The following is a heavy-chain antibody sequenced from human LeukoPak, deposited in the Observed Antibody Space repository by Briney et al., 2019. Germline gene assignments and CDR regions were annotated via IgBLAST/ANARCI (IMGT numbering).Heavy chain of an antibody. CDR1: GGSISSYY. CDR2: IYYSGST. D-gene: IGHD2-2*01. Sequence: SETLSLTCTVSGGSISSYYWSWIRQPPGKGLEWIGYIYYSGSTNYNPSLKSRVTISVDTSKNQFSLKLSSVTAADTAVYYCARGGDCSSTSCRPYYYYTDVWGKGTTVTVSS. J-gene: IGHJ6*03. CDR3: ARGGDCSSTSCRPYYYYTDV. V-gene: IGHV4-59*01.